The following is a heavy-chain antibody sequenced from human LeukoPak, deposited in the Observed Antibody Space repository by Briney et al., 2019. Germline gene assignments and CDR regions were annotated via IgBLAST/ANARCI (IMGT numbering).Heavy chain of an antibody. J-gene: IGHJ3*02. D-gene: IGHD6-19*01. CDR3: ARGSRSSGPTSGAFDI. Sequence: SVKVSCTASGGTFSSYAISWVRQAPGQGLEWMGGIIPIFGTANYAQKFQGRVTITADESTSTAYMELSSLRSEDTAVYHCARGSRSSGPTSGAFDIWGQGTMVTVSS. CDR2: IIPIFGTA. V-gene: IGHV1-69*01. CDR1: GGTFSSYA.